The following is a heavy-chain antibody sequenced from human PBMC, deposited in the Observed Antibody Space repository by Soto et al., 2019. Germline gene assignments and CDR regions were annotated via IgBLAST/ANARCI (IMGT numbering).Heavy chain of an antibody. D-gene: IGHD6-19*01. Sequence: GGSLRLSCAASGFTFSSYGMHWVRQAPGKGLEWVAVISYDGSNKYYADSVKGRLTISRDNSKNTLYLQMNSLRAEDTAVYYCAKVVFAVADYYFDYWGQGTLVTVSS. CDR1: GFTFSSYG. CDR3: AKVVFAVADYYFDY. J-gene: IGHJ4*02. CDR2: ISYDGSNK. V-gene: IGHV3-30*18.